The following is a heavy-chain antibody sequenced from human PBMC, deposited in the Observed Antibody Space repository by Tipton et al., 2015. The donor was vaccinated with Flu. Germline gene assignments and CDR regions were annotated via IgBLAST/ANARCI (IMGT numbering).Heavy chain of an antibody. CDR2: IYYSGST. CDR3: ARVGYTPADAVDI. J-gene: IGHJ3*02. Sequence: TLSLTCTVSGGSISSSSYYWGWIRQPPGKGLEWIGYIYYSGSTNYNPSLKSRVTISVDTSKNQFSLKLSSVTAADTAVYYCARVGYTPADAVDIWGQGTMVNGSS. CDR1: GGSISSSSYY. V-gene: IGHV4-61*05. D-gene: IGHD5-12*01.